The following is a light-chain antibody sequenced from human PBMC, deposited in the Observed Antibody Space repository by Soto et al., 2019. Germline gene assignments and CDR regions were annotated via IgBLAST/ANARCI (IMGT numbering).Light chain of an antibody. V-gene: IGLV2-11*01. J-gene: IGLJ1*01. CDR2: DVS. CDR3: CSYAGSYTFV. Sequence: QSVLTQPRSVSGSPGQSVTTSCTGTSSDVGGYEYVSWYQQHPGKAPKLMIYDVSKRPSGVPDRFSGSKSGNTASLTISGLQAEDEADYCCCSYAGSYTFVFGSGTKVTVL. CDR1: SSDVGGYEY.